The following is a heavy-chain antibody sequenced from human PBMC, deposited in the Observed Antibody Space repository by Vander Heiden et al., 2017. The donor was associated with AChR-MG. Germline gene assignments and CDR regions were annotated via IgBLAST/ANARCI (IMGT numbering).Heavy chain of an antibody. CDR3: ARGDCTGGVCFVASQRTFDI. J-gene: IGHJ3*02. V-gene: IGHV4-59*01. CDR2: IYYSGST. D-gene: IGHD2-8*02. Sequence: QLRLQESAPGLVKPSETLSPTWTVSGGTIRSYYWGWFRQPPGTGLEWIGYIYYSGSTNYNPSLKSRDTISVDTSKNQFSLKLSSVTAAGTAVYYCARGDCTGGVCFVASQRTFDIWGQGTMVTVSS. CDR1: GGTIRSYY.